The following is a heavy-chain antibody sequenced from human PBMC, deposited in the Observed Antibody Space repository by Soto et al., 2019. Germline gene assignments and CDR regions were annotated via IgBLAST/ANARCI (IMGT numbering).Heavy chain of an antibody. D-gene: IGHD6-19*01. CDR1: GGTFSSYT. CDR3: ARDKTQKPFGIAVAGYAFDI. V-gene: IGHV1-69*04. J-gene: IGHJ3*02. CDR2: IIPILGIA. Sequence: SWKVSCKASGGTFSSYTISWVRQAPGQGLEWMGRIIPILGIANYAQKFQGRVTITADKSTSTAYMELSSLRSEDTAVYYCARDKTQKPFGIAVAGYAFDIWGQGTMVTVSS.